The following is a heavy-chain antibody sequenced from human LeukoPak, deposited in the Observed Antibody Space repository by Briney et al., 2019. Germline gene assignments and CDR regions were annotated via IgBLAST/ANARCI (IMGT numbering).Heavy chain of an antibody. V-gene: IGHV4-59*08. CDR1: GGSISSYH. Sequence: SETLSLTCTVSGGSISSYHWNWIRQPPGKGLEWIGYIYSSGSTNYNPSLGSRVTISVDTSKNLFSLKLSSVTAADTAVYYCARLGYSSSWYKIDYWGQGTLVTVSS. D-gene: IGHD6-13*01. J-gene: IGHJ4*02. CDR2: IYSSGST. CDR3: ARLGYSSSWYKIDY.